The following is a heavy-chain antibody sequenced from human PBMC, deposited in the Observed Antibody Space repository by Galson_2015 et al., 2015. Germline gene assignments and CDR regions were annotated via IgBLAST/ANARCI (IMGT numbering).Heavy chain of an antibody. CDR2: INSDGSST. V-gene: IGHV3-74*01. CDR3: ARDSSGYSRADYFDY. D-gene: IGHD3-22*01. CDR1: GFTFSSYW. J-gene: IGHJ4*02. Sequence: SLRLSCAASGFTFSSYWMHWVRQAPGKGLVWVSRINSDGSSTSYADSVKGRFTISRDNAKNALYLQMNSLRAEDTAVYYCARDSSGYSRADYFDYWGQGTLVTVSS.